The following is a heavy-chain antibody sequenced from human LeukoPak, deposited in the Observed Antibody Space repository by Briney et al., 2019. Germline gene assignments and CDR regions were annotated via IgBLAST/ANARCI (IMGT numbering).Heavy chain of an antibody. CDR2: ISRVSSTI. Sequence: GGSLRLSCAASGFTFSSYAMSWVRQAQGKGLEWVSYISRVSSTIYYADSVKGRFTISRDNAMNSLYLQMNSLRAEDTAVYYCARIPDYDYVWGSYYYYYMDVWGKGTTVTVSS. CDR1: GFTFSSYA. CDR3: ARIPDYDYVWGSYYYYYMDV. J-gene: IGHJ6*03. D-gene: IGHD3-16*01. V-gene: IGHV3-48*01.